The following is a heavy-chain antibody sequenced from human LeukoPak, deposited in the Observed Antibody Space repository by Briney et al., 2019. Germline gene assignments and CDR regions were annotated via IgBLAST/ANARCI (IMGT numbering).Heavy chain of an antibody. Sequence: PGGSLRLSCAASGFTFDDYGMSWVRQAPGKGLEWVSGINWNGGSTGYADSVKGRFTISRDNAKNSLYLQMNSLRAEDTAVYYCARGRGYGDYRYYYYYYMDVWGKGTTVTVSS. CDR3: ARGRGYGDYRYYYYYYMDV. CDR1: GFTFDDYG. CDR2: INWNGGST. D-gene: IGHD4-17*01. V-gene: IGHV3-20*04. J-gene: IGHJ6*03.